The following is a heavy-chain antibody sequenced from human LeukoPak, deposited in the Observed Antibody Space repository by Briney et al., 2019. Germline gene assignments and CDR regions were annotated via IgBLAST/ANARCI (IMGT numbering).Heavy chain of an antibody. J-gene: IGHJ4*02. CDR3: ARGQDNNYYDSSGYYMPSDY. V-gene: IGHV1-69*01. Sequence: SVKVSCKASGGTFSSYAISWVRQAPGQGLEWMGGIIPIFGTANYAQKFQGRVTITADESTSTAYMGLSSLRSEDTAVYYCARGQDNNYYDSSGYYMPSDYWGQGTLVTVSS. CDR1: GGTFSSYA. D-gene: IGHD3-22*01. CDR2: IIPIFGTA.